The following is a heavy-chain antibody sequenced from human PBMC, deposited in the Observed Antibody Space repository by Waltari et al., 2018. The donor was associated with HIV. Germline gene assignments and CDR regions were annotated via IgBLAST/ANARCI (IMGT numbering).Heavy chain of an antibody. CDR2: ISAYNGNT. V-gene: IGHV1-18*01. Sequence: QVQLVQSGAEVKKPGASVKVSCKASGYTFTSYGISWVRQATGQGIEWMGWISAYNGNTNYAQKLQGRVTMTTDTSTSTAYMELRSLRSDDTAVYYCARVLRVVIHCSGGSCYGGSYYFDYWGQGTLVTVSS. D-gene: IGHD2-15*01. CDR3: ARVLRVVIHCSGGSCYGGSYYFDY. CDR1: GYTFTSYG. J-gene: IGHJ4*02.